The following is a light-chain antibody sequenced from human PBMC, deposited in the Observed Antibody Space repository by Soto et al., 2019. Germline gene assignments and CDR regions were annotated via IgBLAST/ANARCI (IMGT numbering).Light chain of an antibody. CDR2: LEGSGSY. CDR1: XGXSSYI. Sequence: QLVLTQSSSASAXXXXSXXXXXXXXXGXSSYIIAWHQQQPGKAPRYLMKLEGSGSYNKGSGVPDRFSGSSSGADRYLTISNLQFEDEADYYCETWDSNTRVFGGGTKLTVL. V-gene: IGLV4-60*02. J-gene: IGLJ3*02. CDR3: ETWDSNTRV.